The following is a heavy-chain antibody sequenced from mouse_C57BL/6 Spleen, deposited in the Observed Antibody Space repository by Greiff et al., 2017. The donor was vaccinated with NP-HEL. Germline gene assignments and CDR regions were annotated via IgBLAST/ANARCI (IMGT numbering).Heavy chain of an antibody. CDR3: AKHEGGFAY. V-gene: IGHV2-9*01. J-gene: IGHJ3*01. CDR1: GFSLTSYG. Sequence: VQLKESGPGRGAPSQSLSITCTVSGFSLTSYGVDWVRQPPGTGMEWGGVRLGGGSTNYNSALMSRLSISKDNSKSQVFLKMNSLQTDDTAMYYCAKHEGGFAYWGQGTLVTVSA. CDR2: RLGGGST.